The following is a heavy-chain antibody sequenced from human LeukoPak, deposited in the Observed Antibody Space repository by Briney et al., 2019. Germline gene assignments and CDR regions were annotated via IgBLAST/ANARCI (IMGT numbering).Heavy chain of an antibody. CDR2: ISRSGSTK. V-gene: IGHV3-11*04. CDR3: ARDFPENWFDY. CDR1: GFTFSDYN. J-gene: IGHJ4*02. D-gene: IGHD1-1*01. Sequence: PGGSLRLSCAASGFTFSDYNMRWIRQAPGKGLEWVSSISRSGSTKYYADSVKGRFTISRDNAKNSLYLQMNSLRAEDTAVYYCARDFPENWFDYWGQGTLVTVSS.